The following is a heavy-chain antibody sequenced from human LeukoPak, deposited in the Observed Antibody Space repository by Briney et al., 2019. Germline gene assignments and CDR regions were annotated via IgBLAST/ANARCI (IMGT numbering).Heavy chain of an antibody. CDR3: AKGGYYFDY. CDR1: GLTFSTFG. Sequence: GGSLRLSCAASGLTFSTFGMHWVRQAPGKGLEWVAFIRFDGSNRYYAESLKGRFTISRDNSKNTLYLQTNSLRAEDTAIYFCAKGGYYFDYWGQGALVIVSS. CDR2: IRFDGSNR. V-gene: IGHV3-30*02. J-gene: IGHJ4*02.